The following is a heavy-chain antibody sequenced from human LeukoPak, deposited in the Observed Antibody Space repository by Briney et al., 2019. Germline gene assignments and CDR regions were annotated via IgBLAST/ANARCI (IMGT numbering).Heavy chain of an antibody. D-gene: IGHD7-27*01. J-gene: IGHJ4*02. V-gene: IGHV1-24*01. CDR2: FDPEGGKT. CDR3: ATDGNWGNFDF. Sequence: ASVKVSCKVSGYTLTALSMHWVRQAPGKGLEWTGGFDPEGGKTIYAQNLQGRVTMTEDTSTDTAYMELRSLRSEDTAVYYCATDGNWGNFDFWGQGNLVTVSS. CDR1: GYTLTALS.